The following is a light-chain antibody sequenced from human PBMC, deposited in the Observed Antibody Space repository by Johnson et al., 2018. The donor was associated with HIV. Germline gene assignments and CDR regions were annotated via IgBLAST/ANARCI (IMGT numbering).Light chain of an antibody. J-gene: IGLJ1*01. V-gene: IGLV1-51*01. CDR3: GAWDSSLNALV. CDR2: DHN. Sequence: QSVLTQPPSVSAAPGQKVTISCSGSSSNIGNNYVSWYQQLPGTAPKLLIYDHNKRPSGIPDRFSGSKSGTSSTLGITGLQTGDEADYYCGAWDSSLNALVLGTGTSVIVL. CDR1: SSNIGNNY.